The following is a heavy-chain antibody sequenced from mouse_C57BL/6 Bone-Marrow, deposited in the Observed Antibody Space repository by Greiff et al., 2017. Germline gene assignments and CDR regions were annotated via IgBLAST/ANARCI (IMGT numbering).Heavy chain of an antibody. CDR3: ARDAYYYGSSLYFDY. D-gene: IGHD1-1*01. CDR1: GFTFSSYA. V-gene: IGHV5-4*01. J-gene: IGHJ2*01. CDR2: ISDGGSYT. Sequence: EVKLQESGGGLVKPGGSLKLSCAASGFTFSSYAMSWVRQTPEKRLEWVATISDGGSYTYYPDNVKGRFTISRDNAKNNLYLQMSHLKSEDTAMYYCARDAYYYGSSLYFDYWGRGTTLTVSS.